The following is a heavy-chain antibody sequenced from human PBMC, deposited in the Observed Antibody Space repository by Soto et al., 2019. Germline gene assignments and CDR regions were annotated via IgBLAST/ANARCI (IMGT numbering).Heavy chain of an antibody. CDR2: IFSDNER. CDR1: GFSLTTGKMG. Sequence: QVTLKESGPALVKPTETLTLTCTVSGFSLTTGKMGVSWIRQPPGKALEWLAHIFSDNERSYSTSLQGRLTISKATSGSQVVLGMTNVDPVDTATYYCARMNVDSYQFYYAMDVWGQGTTVTVSS. V-gene: IGHV2-26*01. J-gene: IGHJ6*02. CDR3: ARMNVDSYQFYYAMDV. D-gene: IGHD4-17*01.